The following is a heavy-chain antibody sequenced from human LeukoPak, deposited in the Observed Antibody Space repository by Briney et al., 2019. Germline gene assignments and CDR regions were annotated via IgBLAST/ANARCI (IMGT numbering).Heavy chain of an antibody. J-gene: IGHJ3*02. CDR1: GGSISSSSYY. CDR2: IYYSGST. V-gene: IGHV4-39*01. Sequence: KPSETLSLTCTVSGGSISSSSYYWGWIRQPPGKGLEWIGSIYYSGSTYYNPSLKSRVTISVDTSKNQFSLKLSSVTAADTAVYYCARHFPGIVGASAFDIWGQGTMVTVSS. D-gene: IGHD1-26*01. CDR3: ARHFPGIVGASAFDI.